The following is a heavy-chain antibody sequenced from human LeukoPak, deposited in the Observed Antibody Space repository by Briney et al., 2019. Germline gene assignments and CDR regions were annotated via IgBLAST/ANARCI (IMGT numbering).Heavy chain of an antibody. CDR3: ARDMITFGGVIVPLGY. V-gene: IGHV4-4*02. D-gene: IGHD3-16*02. J-gene: IGHJ4*02. CDR2: IYHSGST. CDR1: GGSISSSNW. Sequence: PSGTLSLTCAVSGGSISSSNWWSWVRQPPGKGLEWIGEIYHSGSTNYNPSLKSQVTISVDKSKNQFSLKLSSVTAADTAVYYCARDMITFGGVIVPLGYWGQGTLVTVSS.